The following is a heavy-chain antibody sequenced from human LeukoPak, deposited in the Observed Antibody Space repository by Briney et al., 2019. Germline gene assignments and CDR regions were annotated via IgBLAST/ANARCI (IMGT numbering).Heavy chain of an antibody. D-gene: IGHD1-26*01. CDR2: INSNSGGA. J-gene: IGHJ5*01. Sequence: ASVKVSCKASGYTFTGYYMHWVRQAPGQGLEWLGWINSNSGGANYAQKFQGRVTMTRDTSISTAYMELSSLRSDDTAVYYCARDRSGSYYGGSDSWGQGTLVTVSS. V-gene: IGHV1-2*02. CDR3: ARDRSGSYYGGSDS. CDR1: GYTFTGYY.